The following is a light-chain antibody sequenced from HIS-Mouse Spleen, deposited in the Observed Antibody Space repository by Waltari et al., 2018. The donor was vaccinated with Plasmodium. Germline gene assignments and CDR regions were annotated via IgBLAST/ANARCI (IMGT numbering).Light chain of an antibody. CDR2: DDS. J-gene: IGLJ2*01. CDR1: NIGRQR. CDR3: QVWDSSSDHPDVV. Sequence: SYVLTQPPSVSVAPGKTARITCGGNNIGRQRVQWYQQKPGQAPVLVVYDDSDRPSGIPERFSGSNSGNTATLTISRVEAGDEADYYCQVWDSSSDHPDVVFGGGTKLTVL. V-gene: IGLV3-21*03.